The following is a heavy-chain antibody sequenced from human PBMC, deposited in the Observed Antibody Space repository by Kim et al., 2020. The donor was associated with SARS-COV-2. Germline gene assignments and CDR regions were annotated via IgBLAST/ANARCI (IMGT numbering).Heavy chain of an antibody. CDR3: ARDQVTSDY. D-gene: IGHD4-4*01. CDR2: GST. Sequence: GSTTSAVSVKRRFTSSRDNTKNKLYLQMNSLRAEDTAVYYCARDQVTSDYWGQGTLVTVSS. V-gene: IGHV3-66*01. J-gene: IGHJ4*02.